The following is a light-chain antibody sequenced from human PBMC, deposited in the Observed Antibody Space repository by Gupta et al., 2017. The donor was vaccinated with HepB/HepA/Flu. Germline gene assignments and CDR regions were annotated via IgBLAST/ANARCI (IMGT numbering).Light chain of an antibody. V-gene: IGKV3-20*01. CDR3: QQYGSSRYT. CDR1: QSVSSSY. Sequence: PGERATLSCRASQSVSSSYLAWYQQKPGQAPRLLIYGASSRATGIPDRFSGSGSGTDFTLTISRLEPEDFAVYYCQQYGSSRYTFGGGTKVEIK. CDR2: GAS. J-gene: IGKJ4*01.